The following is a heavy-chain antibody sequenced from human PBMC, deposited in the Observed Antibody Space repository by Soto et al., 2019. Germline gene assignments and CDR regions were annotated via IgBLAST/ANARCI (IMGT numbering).Heavy chain of an antibody. D-gene: IGHD3-10*01. V-gene: IGHV1-69*01. Sequence: QVQLVQSGAEVKKSGSSVKVSCKAYGGTFNRNAINWVRQAPGQGLEWMGGITPMFRSATYAQQFQGRVTIIADESTNTVYMEMSSLRSDDTAMYYCAREGGHTAGLGRGQPFDPWGQGTLVTVSS. CDR2: ITPMFRSA. CDR1: GGTFNRNA. J-gene: IGHJ5*02. CDR3: AREGGHTAGLGRGQPFDP.